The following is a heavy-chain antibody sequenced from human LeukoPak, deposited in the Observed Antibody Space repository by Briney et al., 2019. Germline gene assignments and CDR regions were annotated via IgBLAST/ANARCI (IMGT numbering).Heavy chain of an antibody. CDR1: GGSISSSNW. V-gene: IGHV4-4*02. CDR2: IYHSGST. J-gene: IGHJ5*02. CDR3: ARGGSTYCSGGSCYNPPNWFDP. D-gene: IGHD2-15*01. Sequence: SGTLSLTCAVSGGSISSSNWWSWVRQPPGRGLEWVRVIYHSGSTIYNPSLKSRVTISVATSKNQFSLKLSSVTAADTAVYYCARGGSTYCSGGSCYNPPNWFDPWGQGTLVTVSS.